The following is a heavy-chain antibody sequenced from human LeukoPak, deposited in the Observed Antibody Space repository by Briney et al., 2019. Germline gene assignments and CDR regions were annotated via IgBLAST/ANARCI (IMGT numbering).Heavy chain of an antibody. CDR1: SYSISSGSY. Sequence: SETLSLTCAVSSYSISSGSYWGWIRQSPGKGLEWVGSIFHSGNSYYNPSLKSRLTMSVDTSKNQFSLKLSSVTAADTAVYYCARDNSYYGSGSFFRGWIDPWGQGTLVTVSS. CDR3: ARDNSYYGSGSFFRGWIDP. V-gene: IGHV4-38-2*02. J-gene: IGHJ5*02. D-gene: IGHD3-10*01. CDR2: IFHSGNS.